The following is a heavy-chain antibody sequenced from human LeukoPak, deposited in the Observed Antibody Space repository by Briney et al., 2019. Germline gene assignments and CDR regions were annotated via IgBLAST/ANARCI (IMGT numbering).Heavy chain of an antibody. D-gene: IGHD6-13*01. CDR3: TKDRRGPAAGTWYFDS. CDR1: GFTFSSSG. V-gene: IGHV3-33*06. Sequence: GTSLRLSCAASGFTFSSSGMHWVRQAPGKGLEWVAVIWYDGSNRYYADPVKGRFTVSRDNSKNTLYLQLNSLRAGDTAIYYCTKDRRGPAAGTWYFDSWGQGTLVTVSS. J-gene: IGHJ4*02. CDR2: IWYDGSNR.